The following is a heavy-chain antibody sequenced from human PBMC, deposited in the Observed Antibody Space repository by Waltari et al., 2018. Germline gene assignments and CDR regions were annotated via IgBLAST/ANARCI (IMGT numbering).Heavy chain of an antibody. V-gene: IGHV5-51*01. CDR1: GYSFTSYW. Sequence: EVQLVQSGAEVKKPGESLKISCKGSGYSFTSYWIGWVRQMPGKGLEWMGIIYPGDSETRYSPSFQGQVTISADKSISTAYLQWSSLKASDTAMYYCARQVIRGDYYYYMDVWGKGTTVTVSS. CDR3: ARQVIRGDYYYYMDV. D-gene: IGHD3-22*01. J-gene: IGHJ6*03. CDR2: IYPGDSET.